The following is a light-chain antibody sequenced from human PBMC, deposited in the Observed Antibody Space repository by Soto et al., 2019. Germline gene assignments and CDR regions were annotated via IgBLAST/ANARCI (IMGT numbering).Light chain of an antibody. Sequence: QSALTQPPSASGSPGQRVTISCTGSSSNIGAGYDVHWYQQLPGTAPKLLIYGNSNRPSGVPDRFSGSKSGTSASLAITGLQAEDEADYYCQSYDSSLRGVVFGGGTQLTVL. CDR2: GNS. CDR1: SSNIGAGYD. J-gene: IGLJ2*01. V-gene: IGLV1-40*01. CDR3: QSYDSSLRGVV.